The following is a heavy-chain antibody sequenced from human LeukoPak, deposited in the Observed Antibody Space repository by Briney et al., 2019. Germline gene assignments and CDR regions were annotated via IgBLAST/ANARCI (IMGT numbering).Heavy chain of an antibody. Sequence: SETLSLTCTVSGGSISRYYWSWIRQPPGKRLEWIGYIYYSGSTSYNSSLKSRATISLDTPKNQFSLKLSSVTAADTAVYYCARSFDSRGYYYYGMDVWGQGTTVTVSS. CDR1: GGSISRYY. CDR3: ARSFDSRGYYYYGMDV. CDR2: IYYSGST. V-gene: IGHV4-59*01. J-gene: IGHJ6*02. D-gene: IGHD3-22*01.